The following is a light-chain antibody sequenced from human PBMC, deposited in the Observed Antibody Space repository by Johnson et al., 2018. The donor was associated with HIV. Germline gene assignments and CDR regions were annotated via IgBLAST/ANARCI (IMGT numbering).Light chain of an antibody. CDR1: SSNIGNYY. CDR3: GTWDNSLNVYV. J-gene: IGLJ1*01. Sequence: QSVLTQPASVSAASGQKVNISCSGSSSNIGNYYVSWYQHLPCTAPKLLIYDNNKRPPGIPDRFSGSKSGTSATLGLAGLQTGDGADYFCGTWDNSLNVYVFGTATKVTVL. CDR2: DNN. V-gene: IGLV1-51*01.